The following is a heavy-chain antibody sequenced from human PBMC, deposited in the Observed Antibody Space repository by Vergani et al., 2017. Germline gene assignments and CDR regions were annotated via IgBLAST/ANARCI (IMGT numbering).Heavy chain of an antibody. CDR1: GYTFTSYG. V-gene: IGHV1-18*04. D-gene: IGHD1-7*01. Sequence: QVQLVQSGAEVKKPGASVKVSCKASGYTFTSYGISWVRQAPGQGRGWRGGIRAYHGNPNYARKLQGRVTMTTDTSTSPAYMGRRSLRPDDTAVYYCARDKLELRHPKEKGGEFDPWGQGTLVTVSS. CDR3: ARDKLELRHPKEKGGEFDP. CDR2: IRAYHGNP. J-gene: IGHJ5*02.